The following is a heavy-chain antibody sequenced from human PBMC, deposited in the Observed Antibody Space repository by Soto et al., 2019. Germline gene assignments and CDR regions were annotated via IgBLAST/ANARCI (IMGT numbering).Heavy chain of an antibody. CDR2: IYYSGST. Sequence: SETLSLTCTVSGGSISSGGYYWMWIRQHPGKGLEWIGYIYYSGSTYYNPSLKSRVTISVDTSKNQFSLKLSSVTAADTAVYYCARSTGTVVDYWGQGTLVTVSS. J-gene: IGHJ4*02. V-gene: IGHV4-31*03. CDR3: ARSTGTVVDY. CDR1: GGSISSGGYY. D-gene: IGHD1-1*01.